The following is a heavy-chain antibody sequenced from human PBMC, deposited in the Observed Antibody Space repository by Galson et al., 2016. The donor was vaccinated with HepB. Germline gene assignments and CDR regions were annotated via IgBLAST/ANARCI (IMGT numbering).Heavy chain of an antibody. CDR3: AKDTTKGWGSEDY. D-gene: IGHD3-16*01. V-gene: IGHV3-9*01. J-gene: IGHJ4*02. Sequence: SLRLSCASSGFTFSSYAMSWVRQAPGKGLEWVSAISYNSGGRDYADSVKGRFTISRDNAKNSVYLQMSSLRVEDTAIYFCAKDTTKGWGSEDYWGQGTLVTVSS. CDR1: GFTFSSYA. CDR2: ISYNSGGR.